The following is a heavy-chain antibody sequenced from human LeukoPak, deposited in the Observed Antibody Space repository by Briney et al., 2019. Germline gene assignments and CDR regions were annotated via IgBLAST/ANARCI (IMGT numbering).Heavy chain of an antibody. Sequence: PSETLSLTCTVSSDSISSYYWSCVRQPAGKGLEWIGRFYTSGSTNYNPSLKSRVTISVDKSKNQFSLKLSSVTAADTAVYYCTRGLYSNSYYYYYMDVWGKGTTVTVSS. V-gene: IGHV4-4*07. D-gene: IGHD6-13*01. CDR3: TRGLYSNSYYYYYMDV. CDR2: FYTSGST. CDR1: SDSISSYY. J-gene: IGHJ6*03.